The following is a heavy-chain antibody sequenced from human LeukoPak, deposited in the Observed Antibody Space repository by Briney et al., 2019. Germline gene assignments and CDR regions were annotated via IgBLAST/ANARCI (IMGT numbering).Heavy chain of an antibody. D-gene: IGHD2-15*01. V-gene: IGHV3-9*03. J-gene: IGHJ4*02. CDR1: GFTFDDYA. Sequence: GRSLGLSCAASGFTFDDYAMHWVRQAPGKGLEWVSGISWNSGSIGYADSVKGRFTISRDNAKNSLYLQMNSLRAEDMALYYCAKALLRGYCSGGSCHPFDYWGQGTLVTVSS. CDR3: AKALLRGYCSGGSCHPFDY. CDR2: ISWNSGSI.